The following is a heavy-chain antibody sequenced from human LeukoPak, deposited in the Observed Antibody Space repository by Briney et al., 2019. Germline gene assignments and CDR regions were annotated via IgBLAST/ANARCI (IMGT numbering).Heavy chain of an antibody. V-gene: IGHV4-59*01. Sequence: PSETLSLTCTVPGGSISIYYWSWIRQPPGKGLEWIGDIHYSGSTNYNPSLKSRVTISVDTSKNQFSLKLTSVTAADTAVYYCARWGSYSSSSTFGYWGQGTLVTVSS. J-gene: IGHJ4*02. D-gene: IGHD6-6*01. CDR3: ARWGSYSSSSTFGY. CDR1: GGSISIYY. CDR2: IHYSGST.